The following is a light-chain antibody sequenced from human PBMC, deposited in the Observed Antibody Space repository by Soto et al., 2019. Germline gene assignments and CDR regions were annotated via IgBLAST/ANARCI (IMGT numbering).Light chain of an antibody. V-gene: IGLV2-11*01. J-gene: IGLJ2*01. CDR2: DVS. Sequence: QSALTQPRSVSGSPGQSVTISCSGTSSDVGGYNYVSWYQEHPGKAPKLMIYDVSKRPSGVPDRFSGSKSGNTASLTISGLQAEDAADYYFCSYAGSYNFVVFGGGTKLTVL. CDR1: SSDVGGYNY. CDR3: CSYAGSYNFVV.